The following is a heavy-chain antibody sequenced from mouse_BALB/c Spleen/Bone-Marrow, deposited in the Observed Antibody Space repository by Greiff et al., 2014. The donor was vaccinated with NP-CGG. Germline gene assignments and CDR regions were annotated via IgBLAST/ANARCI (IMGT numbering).Heavy chain of an antibody. CDR2: INPNNGVT. V-gene: IGHV1-18*01. CDR3: ARWGWDFATGH. CDR1: GYTFTEYS. D-gene: IGHD3-3*01. Sequence: EVQLQQSGPEPVKPGASVKISCKTSGYTFTEYSMHWVKQSHGKSLEWIGGINPNNGVTSYNQKFKDKAALTVDKSSNTAYMELRSLTSEDSAVYFCARWGWDFATGHWGQGTSVTVSS. J-gene: IGHJ4*01.